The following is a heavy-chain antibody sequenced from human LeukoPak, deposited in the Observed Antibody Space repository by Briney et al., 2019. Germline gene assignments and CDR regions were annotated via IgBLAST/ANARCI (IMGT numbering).Heavy chain of an antibody. CDR1: GFIFSDHY. CDR3: ARGDGDY. Sequence: PGGSLRLSCAASGFIFSDHYMTWIRQAPGKGLEWVSYISGGSSDTNYADSVKGRFTISRDNAKNSLYLQMNSLRDEDTAVYYCARGDGDYWGQGTLVTASS. CDR2: ISGGSSDT. J-gene: IGHJ4*02. V-gene: IGHV3-11*06.